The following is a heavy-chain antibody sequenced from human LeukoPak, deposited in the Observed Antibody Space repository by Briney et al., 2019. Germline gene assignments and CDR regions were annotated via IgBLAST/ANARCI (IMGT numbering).Heavy chain of an antibody. V-gene: IGHV4-59*12. CDR1: GDSISNYY. CDR2: IYYSGGT. CDR3: VRDRGELYDY. J-gene: IGHJ4*02. Sequence: SETLSLTCTVSGDSISNYYWSWIRQPPGKGLEWIGYIYYSGGTTYNPSLKSRVTMSVDTSKNQFSLKLSSMTAADTAVYYCVRDRGELYDYWGQGTLVTVSS. D-gene: IGHD1-26*01.